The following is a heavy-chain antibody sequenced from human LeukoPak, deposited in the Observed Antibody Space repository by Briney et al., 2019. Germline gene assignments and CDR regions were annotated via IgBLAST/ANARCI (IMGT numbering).Heavy chain of an antibody. CDR1: GFTFSSYS. D-gene: IGHD3-3*01. CDR3: ARDHLEWSPPAGDYYGMDV. V-gene: IGHV3-48*02. CDR2: ISSSSSTI. J-gene: IGHJ6*02. Sequence: PGGSLRLSCAASGFTFSSYSMNWVRQAPGKGLEWVSYISSSSSTIYYADSAKGRFTISRDNAKNSLYLQMNSLRDEDTAVYYCARDHLEWSPPAGDYYGMDVWGQGTTVTVSS.